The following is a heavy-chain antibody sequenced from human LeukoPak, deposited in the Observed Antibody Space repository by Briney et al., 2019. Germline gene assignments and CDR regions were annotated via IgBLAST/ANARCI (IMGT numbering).Heavy chain of an antibody. J-gene: IGHJ5*02. D-gene: IGHD6-19*01. CDR1: GGSISSSSYY. CDR3: ARRPLAVAGHNWFDP. CDR2: IYYSGST. Sequence: PSETLSLTCTVSGGSISSSSYYWGWIRQPPGKGLEWIGSIYYSGSTYYNPSLKSRVTISVDTSKNQFSLKLSSVTAADTAVYCCARRPLAVAGHNWFDPWGQGTLVTVSS. V-gene: IGHV4-39*01.